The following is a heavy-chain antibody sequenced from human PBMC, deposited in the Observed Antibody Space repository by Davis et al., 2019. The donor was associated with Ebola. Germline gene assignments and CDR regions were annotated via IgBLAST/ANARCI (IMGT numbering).Heavy chain of an antibody. V-gene: IGHV1-18*04. Sequence: ASVKVSCKASGYTFTSYGINWVRQAPGQGLEWMGWISAYNGNTNYAQKFQGRVTITADESTSTAYMELSSLRSEDTAVYYCARERGSSYYYYGMDVWGKGTTVTVSS. CDR2: ISAYNGNT. D-gene: IGHD6-13*01. CDR1: GYTFTSYG. CDR3: ARERGSSYYYYGMDV. J-gene: IGHJ6*04.